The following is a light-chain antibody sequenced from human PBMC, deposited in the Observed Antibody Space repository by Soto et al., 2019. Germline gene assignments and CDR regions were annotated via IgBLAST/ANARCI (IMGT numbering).Light chain of an antibody. CDR2: ASS. CDR3: QKYNSAPLT. CDR1: QGIGVY. J-gene: IGKJ4*01. Sequence: DIQMTQSPSSLSASLGDRVTITCRASQGIGVYLAWFQQKPGNVPKLLIYASSTLQSGVPSRFSGSGSGTDFTLTISSLQPEDVATYYGQKYNSAPLTFGGGTKVEIK. V-gene: IGKV1-27*01.